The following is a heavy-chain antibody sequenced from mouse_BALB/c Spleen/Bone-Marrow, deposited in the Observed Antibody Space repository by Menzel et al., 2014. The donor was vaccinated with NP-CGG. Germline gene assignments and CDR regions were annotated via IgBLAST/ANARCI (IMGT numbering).Heavy chain of an antibody. CDR3: ALARVWSFDY. Sequence: QVQLQQSGAELVRSGSSVKISCKASGYAFSSYWMNWVKQRPGQGLKWIGQIYPGDGDTNYNGKFKGKATLTADKSSSTAYMQLSSLTSEDSAVYFYALARVWSFDYWGQGTTLTVSS. J-gene: IGHJ2*01. V-gene: IGHV1-80*01. D-gene: IGHD2-10*02. CDR1: GYAFSSYW. CDR2: IYPGDGDT.